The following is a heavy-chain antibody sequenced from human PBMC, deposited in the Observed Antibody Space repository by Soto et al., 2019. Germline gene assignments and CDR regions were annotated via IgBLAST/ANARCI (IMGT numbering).Heavy chain of an antibody. CDR2: ISGSGDVI. J-gene: IGHJ4*02. V-gene: IGHV3-11*01. D-gene: IGHD3-16*01. Sequence: ESGGGLIQPGGSLRLSCVSGFDVGHNSMSWVRQAPGKGLEWVSYISGSGDVIYYADSVKGRFTISRDNDKKSVHLQMDTWGAEDPPFFYCAGAPVWVGVSCPPHFALGGRGPGAAFSS. CDR1: GFDVGHNS. CDR3: AGAPVWVGVSCPPHFAL.